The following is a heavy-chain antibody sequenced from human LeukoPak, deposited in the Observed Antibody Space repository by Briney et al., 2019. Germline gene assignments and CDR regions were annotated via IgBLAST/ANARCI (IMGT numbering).Heavy chain of an antibody. CDR1: GFTFSSYA. D-gene: IGHD2-2*02. CDR2: ISGSGGTT. CDR3: ATGCYSSSCYTTGFDY. V-gene: IGHV3-23*01. J-gene: IGHJ4*02. Sequence: PGGSLRLSCAASGFTFSSYAMNWVRQAPGKGLEWVSVISGSGGTTYYADSVKGRFTISRDNSRNTGYLQMNSLRAEDTAIYYCATGCYSSSCYTTGFDYWGQGTLVTVSS.